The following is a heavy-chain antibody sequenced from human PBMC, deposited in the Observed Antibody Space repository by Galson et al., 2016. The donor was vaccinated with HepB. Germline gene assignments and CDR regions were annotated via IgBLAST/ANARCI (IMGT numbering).Heavy chain of an antibody. J-gene: IGHJ4*02. Sequence: SLRLSCAASGFAFSGSAMHWVRQASGKGLEWVGRIRSKANSYATAYAASVKGRFTISRDDSKGTAYLQMNSLKPEDTAVYYCARGTSVDNWGQGTLVTVSS. CDR2: IRSKANSYAT. D-gene: IGHD3-10*01. CDR1: GFAFSGSA. CDR3: ARGTSVDN. V-gene: IGHV3-73*01.